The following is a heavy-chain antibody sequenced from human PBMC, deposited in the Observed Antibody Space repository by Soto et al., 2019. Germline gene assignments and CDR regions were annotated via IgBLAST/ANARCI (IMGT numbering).Heavy chain of an antibody. V-gene: IGHV1-3*01. CDR2: INAGNGNT. CDR1: GYTFTSYA. CDR3: ARAHGGGNLDP. J-gene: IGHJ5*02. Sequence: ASVKVSCKASGYTFTSYAMHWVRQAPGQGLAWMGWINAGNGNTKYSQKFQGRVNIPRDTSARTAYMELSSLRSEDTAVYYWARAHGGGNLDPWGQGTQVTVSS. D-gene: IGHD2-21*02.